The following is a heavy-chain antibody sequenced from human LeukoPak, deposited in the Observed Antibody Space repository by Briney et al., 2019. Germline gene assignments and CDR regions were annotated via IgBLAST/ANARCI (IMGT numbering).Heavy chain of an antibody. V-gene: IGHV3-23*01. CDR3: AKVFSYDSSGYYLQGSGNWFDP. Sequence: GGSLRLSCAASGFTFSSYAMSWVRQAPGKGLEWVSAISGSGGSTYYADSVKGRFTISRDNSKNTLYLQTNSLRAEDTAVYYCAKVFSYDSSGYYLQGSGNWFDPWGQGTLVTVSS. D-gene: IGHD3-22*01. CDR1: GFTFSSYA. CDR2: ISGSGGST. J-gene: IGHJ5*02.